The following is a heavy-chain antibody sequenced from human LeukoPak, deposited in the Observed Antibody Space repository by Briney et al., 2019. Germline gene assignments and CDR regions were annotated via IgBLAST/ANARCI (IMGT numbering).Heavy chain of an antibody. CDR2: ISYDGSNK. J-gene: IGHJ4*02. V-gene: IGHV3-30-3*01. Sequence: PGGSLRLSCAASGFTFSSYAMHWVRQAPGKGLEWVAVISYDGSNKYYADSVKGRFTISRDNSKNTLYLQMNSLRAEDTAVYYCARGIVVVITTGDYFDYWGQGTLVNVSS. CDR3: ARGIVVVITTGDYFDY. CDR1: GFTFSSYA. D-gene: IGHD3-22*01.